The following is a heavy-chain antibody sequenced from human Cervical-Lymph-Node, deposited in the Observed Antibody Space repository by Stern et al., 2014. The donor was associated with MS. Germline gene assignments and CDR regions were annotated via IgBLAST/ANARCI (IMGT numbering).Heavy chain of an antibody. D-gene: IGHD2-8*01. J-gene: IGHJ6*02. V-gene: IGHV3-21*01. Sequence: EVQLVESGGGLVKPGESLRLSCAASGFTFNSHSMNWVRQAPGKGLQWVSSISSKRSYIQYADMVKGRFTISRDNAKNSLYLQMDSVRADDTAVYYCARVNMVYADNRWYYYGMDVWGQGTTVSVSS. CDR3: ARVNMVYADNRWYYYGMDV. CDR2: ISSKRSYI. CDR1: GFTFNSHS.